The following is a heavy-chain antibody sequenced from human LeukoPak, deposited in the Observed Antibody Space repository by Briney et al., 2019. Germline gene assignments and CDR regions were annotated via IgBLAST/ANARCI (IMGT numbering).Heavy chain of an antibody. CDR1: TGSISSGGYY. D-gene: IGHD3-9*01. J-gene: IGHJ4*02. CDR2: IYISGST. V-gene: IGHV4-61*02. CDR3: ARSGGSVLRYFDG. Sequence: SQTLSLTCTVSTGSISSGGYYWSWIRQPAGKGLEWIGRIYISGSTNYNPSLKSRVTISVDTSKNQFSLKLSSVTAADTAVYYCARSGGSVLRYFDGWGQGTLVTVSS.